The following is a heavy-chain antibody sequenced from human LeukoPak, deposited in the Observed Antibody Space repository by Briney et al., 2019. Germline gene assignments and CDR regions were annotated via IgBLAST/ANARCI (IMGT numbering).Heavy chain of an antibody. CDR1: GFTFSSYW. CDR3: ARERWLQPNDHLDFDY. D-gene: IGHD5-24*01. V-gene: IGHV3-74*01. J-gene: IGHJ4*02. CDR2: INTDGSST. Sequence: GGSLRLSCAASGFTFSSYWMHWVRQAPGKGLVWVSRINTDGSSTSYADSVKGRFTISRDNAKNTLYLQMNSLRAEDTAVYCCARERWLQPNDHLDFDYWGQGTLVTASS.